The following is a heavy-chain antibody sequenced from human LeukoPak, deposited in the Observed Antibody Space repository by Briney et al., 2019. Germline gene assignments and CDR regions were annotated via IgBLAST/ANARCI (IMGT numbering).Heavy chain of an antibody. Sequence: GGSLRLSCAASGFIFDSYNMNWVRQAPGKGLEWVSHISSSSNTVYYADSVKGRFTISRDNAKNSLFLQMNSLRDEDTAVYYCARALSQYYYASSSAYWGQGTLVTVSS. CDR3: ARALSQYYYASSSAY. D-gene: IGHD3-22*01. CDR2: ISSSSNTV. J-gene: IGHJ4*02. CDR1: GFIFDSYN. V-gene: IGHV3-48*02.